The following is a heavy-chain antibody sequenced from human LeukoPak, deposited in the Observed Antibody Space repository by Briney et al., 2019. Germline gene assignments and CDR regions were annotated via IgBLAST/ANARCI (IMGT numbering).Heavy chain of an antibody. Sequence: ASVKVSCKASGYTFSTYGISWVRQAPGQALEWMGWISTYNGNTEYAQQFQGRVTMTTDTSTSTAYMELRSLRSDDTAVYYCARDPPHSSGPNSPCFEYWGQGTLVTVSS. J-gene: IGHJ4*02. CDR3: ARDPPHSSGPNSPCFEY. CDR1: GYTFSTYG. CDR2: ISTYNGNT. D-gene: IGHD6-19*01. V-gene: IGHV1-18*01.